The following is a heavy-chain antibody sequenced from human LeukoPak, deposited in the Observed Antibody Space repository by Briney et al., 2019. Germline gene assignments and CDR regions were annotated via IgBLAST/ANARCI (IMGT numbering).Heavy chain of an antibody. CDR2: INHSGST. CDR1: GGSFSGYY. V-gene: IGHV4-34*01. D-gene: IGHD5/OR15-5a*01. CDR3: GRGVSAL. J-gene: IGHJ4*02. Sequence: PSETLSLTCAVYGGSFSGYYWSWIRQPPGKGLEWIGEINHSGSTNYNPSLKSRVTISVDTSKNQFSLKLSSVTAADTAVYYCGRGVSALWGQGTLVTVSS.